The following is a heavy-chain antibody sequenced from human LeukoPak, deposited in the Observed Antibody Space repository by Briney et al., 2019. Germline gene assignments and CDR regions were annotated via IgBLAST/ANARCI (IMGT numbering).Heavy chain of an antibody. Sequence: GGSLRLSCAASGFTFSSYAMSWVRQAPGKGLKWVSAISGSGGSTYYADSVKGRFTISRDNSKNTLYLQMNSLRAEDTAVYYCARDSSSGWYGEDYWGQGTLVTVSS. V-gene: IGHV3-23*01. CDR1: GFTFSSYA. J-gene: IGHJ4*02. CDR2: ISGSGGST. D-gene: IGHD6-19*01. CDR3: ARDSSSGWYGEDY.